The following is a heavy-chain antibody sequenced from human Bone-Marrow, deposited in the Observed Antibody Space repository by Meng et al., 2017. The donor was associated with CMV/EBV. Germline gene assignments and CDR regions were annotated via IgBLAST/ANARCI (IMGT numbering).Heavy chain of an antibody. CDR2: INPSGGST. V-gene: IGHV1-46*01. Sequence: ASVKVSCKACGYTFTGYYMHWVRQAPGQGLEWMGIINPSGGSTSYAQKFQGRVTMTRDTSTSTVYMELSSLRSEDTAVYYCARCPVDGATGYYYYYGMDVWGQGTTVTVSS. CDR1: GYTFTGYY. CDR3: ARCPVDGATGYYYYYGMDV. D-gene: IGHD4-23*01. J-gene: IGHJ6*02.